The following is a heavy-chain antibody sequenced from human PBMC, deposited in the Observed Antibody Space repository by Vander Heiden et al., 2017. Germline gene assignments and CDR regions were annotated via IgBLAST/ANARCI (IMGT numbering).Heavy chain of an antibody. Sequence: QVQLVESGGGLVKPGGSLRPSCPASGFTFSDYYMSWLRQAPGEGLGWVSYISSSSRYTNYADSGKGRFTISRDNAKNALYLQMNSLRAEDTGVYYCARGGDEMTTVVIHYWGQGTLVTVSS. CDR3: ARGGDEMTTVVIHY. CDR1: GFTFSDYY. CDR2: ISSSSRYT. V-gene: IGHV3-11*06. J-gene: IGHJ4*02. D-gene: IGHD4-17*01.